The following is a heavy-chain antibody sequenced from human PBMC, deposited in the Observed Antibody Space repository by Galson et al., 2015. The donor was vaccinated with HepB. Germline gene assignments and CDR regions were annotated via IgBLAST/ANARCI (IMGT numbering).Heavy chain of an antibody. J-gene: IGHJ4*02. D-gene: IGHD3-3*01. CDR3: ASSLARITFFGVVIS. CDR1: GGSISSGDYY. V-gene: IGHV4-30-4*01. Sequence: TLSLTCTVSGGSISSGDYYWSWIRQPPGKGLEWIGYIYYSGSTYYNPSLKSRVTISVDTSKNQFSLKLSSVTAADTAVYYCASSLARITFFGVVISWGQGTLVTVSS. CDR2: IYYSGST.